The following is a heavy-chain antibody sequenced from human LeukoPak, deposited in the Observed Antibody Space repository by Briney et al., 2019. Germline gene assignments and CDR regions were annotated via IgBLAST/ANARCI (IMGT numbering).Heavy chain of an antibody. J-gene: IGHJ4*02. Sequence: GGSLRLSCAASGFTFSSYAMSWVRQAPGKGLEWVASIKQDGSQIYFVDSMKGRFTISRDNGKNSLYLQMNSLRAEDTAVYHCARIGYSSSSFDYWGQGTLVTVSS. CDR1: GFTFSSYA. CDR3: ARIGYSSSSFDY. V-gene: IGHV3-7*01. CDR2: IKQDGSQI. D-gene: IGHD6-19*01.